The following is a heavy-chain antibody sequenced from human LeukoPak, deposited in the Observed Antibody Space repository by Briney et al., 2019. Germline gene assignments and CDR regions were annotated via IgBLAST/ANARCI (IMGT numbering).Heavy chain of an antibody. J-gene: IGHJ4*02. CDR2: SGSP. CDR1: GDSVSSAGYH. D-gene: IGHD2-21*01. V-gene: IGHV4-61*08. CDR3: TTYYVGEGGRGH. Sequence: SSETLSLTCSVSGDSVSSAGYHWSWIRQAPGKGLEWIGHSGSPSYNPSLKSRVMISIGTSKNQFSLKVSTVTAADTAVYYCTTYYVGEGGRGHWGPGTLVTVSS.